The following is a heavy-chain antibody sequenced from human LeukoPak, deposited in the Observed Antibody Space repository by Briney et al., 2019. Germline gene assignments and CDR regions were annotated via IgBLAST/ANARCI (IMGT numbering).Heavy chain of an antibody. CDR1: GFTFSSYA. Sequence: PGGSLRLSCAASGFTFSSYAMHWVRQAPGKGLEYVSAISSNGGSTYYANSVKGRFTISRDNSKNTLYLQMGSLRAEDMAVYYCVRRRPGGYYFDYWGQGTLVTVSS. CDR2: ISSNGGST. CDR3: VRRRPGGYYFDY. D-gene: IGHD3-16*01. J-gene: IGHJ4*02. V-gene: IGHV3-64*01.